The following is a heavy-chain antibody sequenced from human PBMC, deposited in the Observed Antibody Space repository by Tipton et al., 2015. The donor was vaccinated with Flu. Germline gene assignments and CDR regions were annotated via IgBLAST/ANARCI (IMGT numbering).Heavy chain of an antibody. CDR1: SGSIRSTNYF. CDR3: ARLSYYDVDLKNFYFDY. J-gene: IGHJ4*02. D-gene: IGHD3-10*02. CDR2: IYPSGTT. Sequence: TLSLTCTVSSGSIRSTNYFCAWIRLPPGKRLELIGSIYPSGTTYSNPSLKSRVTISVDTSKSQFSLKLRSVTAADTAVYYCARLSYYDVDLKNFYFDYWGQGALVTVSS. V-gene: IGHV4-39*01.